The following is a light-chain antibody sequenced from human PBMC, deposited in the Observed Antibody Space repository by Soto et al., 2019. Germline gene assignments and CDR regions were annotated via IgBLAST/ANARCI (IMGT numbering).Light chain of an antibody. CDR3: CSYAGSYTFV. V-gene: IGLV2-11*01. CDR2: EVS. Sequence: QSVLTQPPSGSGSPAQSVTISCTGTSSDVGGYKYVSWYQQHPVKAPKVMIYEVSKRPSGVPDRFSGSKSGNTASLTISGLHAEDEADYYRCSYAGSYTFVFGIGTQLTVL. J-gene: IGLJ7*01. CDR1: SSDVGGYKY.